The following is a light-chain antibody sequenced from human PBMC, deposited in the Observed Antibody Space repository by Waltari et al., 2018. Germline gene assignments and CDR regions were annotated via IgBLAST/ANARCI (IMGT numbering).Light chain of an antibody. J-gene: IGKJ3*01. V-gene: IGKV1-39*01. CDR1: QSISSY. CDR2: AAS. Sequence: DIQMTQSPSSLSASVGDRVNITCRASQSISSYLNWYQQKPGKAPKLLIYAASSLQGGVPSRFSGSGSGTDFTLTISSLQPEDFATYYCQQSYSTPLTFGPGTKVEIK. CDR3: QQSYSTPLT.